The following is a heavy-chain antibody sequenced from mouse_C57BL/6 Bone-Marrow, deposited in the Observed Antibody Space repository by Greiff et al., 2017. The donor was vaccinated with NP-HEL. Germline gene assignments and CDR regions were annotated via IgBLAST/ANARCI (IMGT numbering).Heavy chain of an antibody. J-gene: IGHJ3*01. Sequence: EVKVVESGEGLVKPGGSLKLSCAASGFTFSSYAMSWVRQTPEKRLEWVAYISSGGDYIYYADTVKGRFTISRDNARNTLYLQMSSLKSEDTAMYYCTRVYSNYVAYWGQGTLVTVSA. CDR3: TRVYSNYVAY. CDR2: ISSGGDYI. D-gene: IGHD2-5*01. CDR1: GFTFSSYA. V-gene: IGHV5-9-1*02.